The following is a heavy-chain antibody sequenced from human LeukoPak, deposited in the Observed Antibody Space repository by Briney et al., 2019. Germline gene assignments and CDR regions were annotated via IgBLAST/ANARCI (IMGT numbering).Heavy chain of an antibody. CDR2: ISSSSSYI. D-gene: IGHD2-15*01. V-gene: IGHV3-21*01. J-gene: IGHJ5*02. CDR3: ARVVVAATHWFDP. Sequence: GGSLRLSCAASGFTFSSYSMNWVRQAPGKGLEWVSSISSSSSYIYYADSVKGRFTISRDNAKNSLYLQMNSLRAEHTAVYYCARVVVAATHWFDPWGQGTLVTVSS. CDR1: GFTFSSYS.